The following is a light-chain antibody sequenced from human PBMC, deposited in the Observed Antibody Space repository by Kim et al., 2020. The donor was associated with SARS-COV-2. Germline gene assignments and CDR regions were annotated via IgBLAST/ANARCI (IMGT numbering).Light chain of an antibody. J-gene: IGKJ1*01. CDR2: WAS. CDR1: HSIQNY. Sequence: VSLGERATINCKSSHSIQNYLAWYQQRPGQSPKLLIYWASTRESGVPVRFSGSGSGADFTLTISSLQPEDVAVYYCQQYHSPPWTFGQGTKVDIK. CDR3: QQYHSPPWT. V-gene: IGKV4-1*01.